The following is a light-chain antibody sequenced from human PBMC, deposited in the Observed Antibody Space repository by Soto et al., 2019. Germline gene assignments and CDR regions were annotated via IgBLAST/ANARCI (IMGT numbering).Light chain of an antibody. Sequence: QSALTQPASVSGSPGQSITISCTGTSSDVGGYNYVSWYQQHPGKAPKLMIYDVSKRPSGVSNRFSCSKSSNTASLTISGLQAGDEADYYCNSYTTSSTLVFGGGTKLTVL. CDR3: NSYTTSSTLV. J-gene: IGLJ3*02. CDR1: SSDVGGYNY. V-gene: IGLV2-14*01. CDR2: DVS.